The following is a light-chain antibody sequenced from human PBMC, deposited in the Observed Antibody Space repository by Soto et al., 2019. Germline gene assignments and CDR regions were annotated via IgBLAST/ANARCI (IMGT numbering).Light chain of an antibody. V-gene: IGKV1-39*01. CDR3: QQSSSTPRT. J-gene: IGKJ4*01. Sequence: DIQMTQSPSSLSASVGDRVTITFRASHSSSSYLNWYQQKPGKAPKLLIYAASSLQSGVPSRFSGSGSGTDFTLTISSLQPEDYATYYCQQSSSTPRTFGGGTKVDIK. CDR2: AAS. CDR1: HSSSSY.